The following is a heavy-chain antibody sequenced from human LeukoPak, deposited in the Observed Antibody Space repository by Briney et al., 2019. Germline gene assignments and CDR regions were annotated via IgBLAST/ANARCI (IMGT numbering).Heavy chain of an antibody. CDR2: ISSTSSYM. D-gene: IGHD5-12*01. CDR1: GFTFSSYS. V-gene: IGHV3-21*01. CDR3: ARVVLGYLGASS. Sequence: GGPLRLSCAASGFTFSSYSMNWVRQAPGKGLEWVSSISSTSSYMYYADSVKGRFTISRDNAKNSLYLQMNSLRAEDTALYYCARVVLGYLGASSWGQGTMVTVS. J-gene: IGHJ3*01.